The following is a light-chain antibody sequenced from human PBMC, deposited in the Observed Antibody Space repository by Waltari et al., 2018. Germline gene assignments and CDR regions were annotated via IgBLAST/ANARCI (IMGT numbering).Light chain of an antibody. CDR2: LGS. CDR3: MQALQTPKT. Sequence: DIVMTQSPLSLPVTPGEPASISCRSSQSLLHSNGYNYLDWYLQKPGQSPQLLIYLGSNRATGVPDRFSGSGSGTDFTLKLSRVEAEDVGVYYCMQALQTPKTFGQGTKVEIK. CDR1: QSLLHSNGYNY. V-gene: IGKV2-28*01. J-gene: IGKJ1*01.